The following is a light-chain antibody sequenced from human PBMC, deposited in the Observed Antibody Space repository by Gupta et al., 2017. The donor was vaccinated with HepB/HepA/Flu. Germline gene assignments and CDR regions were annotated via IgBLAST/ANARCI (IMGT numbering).Light chain of an antibody. CDR1: SSNIGSNT. CDR2: SNN. CDR3: AAGYDSLNGVV. Sequence: QSVLPQPPSASGTPGQRVTISCSGSSSNIGSNTVNWYQQHPGTAPKLLIYSNNQRPSGVPDRFSGSKYGTSASLAISGLQAEDEADYYCAAGYDSLNGVVFGGGTKLTVL. J-gene: IGLJ2*01. V-gene: IGLV1-44*01.